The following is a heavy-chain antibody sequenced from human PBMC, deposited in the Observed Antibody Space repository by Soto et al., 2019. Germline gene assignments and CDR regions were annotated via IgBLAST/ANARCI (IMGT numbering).Heavy chain of an antibody. D-gene: IGHD3-16*01. CDR2: INQEGSEI. V-gene: IGHV3-7*01. J-gene: IGHJ4*02. CDR1: GFTFSNLW. Sequence: EVQLVESGGGLVQPGGSLRLSCAASGFTFSNLWMTWVRQAPGKGLEWVANINQEGSEIHDVDSVEGRFTISRDNAKNSLYLQMNSRRAEDPAVYYCTKGGHVDDWGQGTLVTVAS. CDR3: TKGGHVDD.